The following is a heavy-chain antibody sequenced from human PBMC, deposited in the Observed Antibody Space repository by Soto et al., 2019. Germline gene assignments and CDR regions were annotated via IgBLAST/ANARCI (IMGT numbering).Heavy chain of an antibody. CDR1: GYTLTELS. Sequence: QVQLVQSGAEVKKPGASVKVSCKVSGYTLTELSMHWVRQAPGKGLEWMGGFDPEDGETIYAQKFQGRVTMTEDTSTDTAYMELSSLRSEDTAVYYCATSGGRYSSLSVSIPAYYYYYGMDVWGQGTTVTVSS. CDR3: ATSGGRYSSLSVSIPAYYYYYGMDV. CDR2: FDPEDGET. V-gene: IGHV1-24*01. J-gene: IGHJ6*02. D-gene: IGHD6-6*01.